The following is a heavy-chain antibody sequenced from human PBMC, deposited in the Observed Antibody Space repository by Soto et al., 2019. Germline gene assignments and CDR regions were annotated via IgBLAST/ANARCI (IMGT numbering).Heavy chain of an antibody. Sequence: GSLRLSCAASGFNFASYVMSWVRQAPGKGLEWVSSISPGGDRTYYADSVKGRFTISRDNSKDTLYLQMNSLRAEDTAVYYCANQYGSGSYPYYFDYWGQGTLVTVSS. D-gene: IGHD3-10*01. CDR2: ISPGGDRT. V-gene: IGHV3-23*01. J-gene: IGHJ4*02. CDR1: GFNFASYV. CDR3: ANQYGSGSYPYYFDY.